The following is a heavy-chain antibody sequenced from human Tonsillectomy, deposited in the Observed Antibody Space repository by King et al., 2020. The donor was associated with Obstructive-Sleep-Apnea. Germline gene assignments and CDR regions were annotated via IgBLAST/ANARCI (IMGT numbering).Heavy chain of an antibody. Sequence: QLQESGPGLVKPSGTLSLTCAVSGGSIISSSWWSWVRQPPGKGLEWIGDIYHSGTTNYNPSLKSRVSISVDKSKKQFSLKLSSVTAADTAVYYCARTTSGDYALDYWGKGTLVTVSS. CDR3: ARTTSGDYALDY. CDR1: GGSIISSSW. D-gene: IGHD4-17*01. J-gene: IGHJ4*02. CDR2: IYHSGTT. V-gene: IGHV4-4*02.